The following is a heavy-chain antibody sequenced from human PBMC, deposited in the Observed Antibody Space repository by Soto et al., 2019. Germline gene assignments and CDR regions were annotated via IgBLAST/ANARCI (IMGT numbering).Heavy chain of an antibody. D-gene: IGHD3-9*01. CDR3: ASTIFPPSNWFDS. Sequence: SETLSLTCTVPGGSIRNYYWSWIRQPSGKGLEWIGYTCYSGTTNYNPSLKSRVTISVDMSKNQFSLKLTSLTAADTAVYYCASTIFPPSNWFDSWGQGTPVTVSS. V-gene: IGHV4-59*01. CDR2: TCYSGTT. J-gene: IGHJ5*01. CDR1: GGSIRNYY.